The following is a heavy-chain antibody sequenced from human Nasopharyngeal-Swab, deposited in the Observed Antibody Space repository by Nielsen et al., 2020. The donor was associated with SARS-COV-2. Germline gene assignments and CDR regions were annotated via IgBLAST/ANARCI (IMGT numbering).Heavy chain of an antibody. CDR1: GGSIRSSSHF. J-gene: IGHJ4*02. CDR2: LYYTGTT. Sequence: SETLSLTCTVSGGSIRSSSHFWAWLRQPPGQGLEWIGSLYYTGTTHYNPSLKSRVTMSVDTTKSQFSLKLSSVTAADTAVYYCARLRYLGIPAYYFDYWGQGILVTVSS. CDR3: ARLRYLGIPAYYFDY. D-gene: IGHD7-27*01. V-gene: IGHV4-39*01.